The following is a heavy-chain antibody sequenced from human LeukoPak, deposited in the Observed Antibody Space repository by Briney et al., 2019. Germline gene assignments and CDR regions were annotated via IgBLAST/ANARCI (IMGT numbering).Heavy chain of an antibody. CDR1: GDSVSSSSAA. D-gene: IGHD4-23*01. Sequence: SQTLSLTCAISGDSVSSSSAAWNWIRQSPSGGLEWLGRTYYRSKWYNEYAASVRSRITIKPDTSKNQFSLQLSSVTPEDTAGYYCAREDYGGNSGTYFDYWGQGTLVTVSS. CDR2: TYYRSKWYN. CDR3: AREDYGGNSGTYFDY. J-gene: IGHJ4*02. V-gene: IGHV6-1*01.